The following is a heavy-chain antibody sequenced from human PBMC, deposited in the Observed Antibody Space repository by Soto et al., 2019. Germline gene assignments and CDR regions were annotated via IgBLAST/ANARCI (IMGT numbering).Heavy chain of an antibody. CDR2: IYYSGST. J-gene: IGHJ5*02. CDR1: GGSISSSSYY. Sequence: SETLSLTCTVSGGSISSSSYYWGWIRQPPGKGLEWIGSIYYSGSTYYNPPLKSRVTISVDTSKNQFSLKLSSVTAADAAVYYCASVPVTYNWKGWFDPWGQGTLVTVSS. CDR3: ASVPVTYNWKGWFDP. V-gene: IGHV4-39*01. D-gene: IGHD1-20*01.